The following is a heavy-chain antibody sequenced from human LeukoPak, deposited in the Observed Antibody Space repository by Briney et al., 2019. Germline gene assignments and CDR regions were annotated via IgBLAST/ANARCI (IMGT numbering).Heavy chain of an antibody. Sequence: SVKVSCKASGGTFSSYAISWVRQASGQGLEWMGGIIPIFGTANYAQKFQGRVTITADESTSTAYMELSSLRSEDTAVYYCARDRGDGSPFDYWGQGTLVTVSS. CDR1: GGTFSSYA. D-gene: IGHD5-24*01. CDR2: IIPIFGTA. J-gene: IGHJ4*02. V-gene: IGHV1-69*13. CDR3: ARDRGDGSPFDY.